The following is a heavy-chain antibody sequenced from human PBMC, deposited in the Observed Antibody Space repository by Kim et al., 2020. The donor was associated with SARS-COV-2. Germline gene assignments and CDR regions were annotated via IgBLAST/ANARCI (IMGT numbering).Heavy chain of an antibody. CDR2: INHSGST. D-gene: IGHD3-16*01. V-gene: IGHV4-34*01. CDR3: ARGFPRWGSHYYGMDV. J-gene: IGHJ6*02. Sequence: SETLSLTCAVYGGSFSGYYWSWIRQPPGKGLEWIGEINHSGSTNYNPSLKSRVTISVDTSKNQFSLKLSSVTAADTAVYYCARGFPRWGSHYYGMDVWGQGTTVTVSS. CDR1: GGSFSGYY.